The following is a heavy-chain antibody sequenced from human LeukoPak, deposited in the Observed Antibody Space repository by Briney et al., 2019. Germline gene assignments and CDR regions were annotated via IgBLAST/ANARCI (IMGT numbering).Heavy chain of an antibody. Sequence: ASVKVPCKASGYTFTSYDINWVRQATGQGLEWMGWMNPNSGNTGYAQKFQGRVTITRNTSISTAYMELSSLRSEDTAVYYCARGRITIFGVVIIAGDFDYWGQGTLVTVSS. CDR1: GYTFTSYD. V-gene: IGHV1-8*03. CDR2: MNPNSGNT. J-gene: IGHJ4*02. D-gene: IGHD3-3*01. CDR3: ARGRITIFGVVIIAGDFDY.